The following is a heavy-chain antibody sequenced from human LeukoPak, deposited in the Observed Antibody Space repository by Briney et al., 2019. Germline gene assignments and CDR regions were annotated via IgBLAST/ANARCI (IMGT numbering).Heavy chain of an antibody. V-gene: IGHV1-69*05. D-gene: IGHD4-17*01. CDR1: GGTFNNSA. Sequence: ASVKVSCKTSGGTFNNSAISWVRQAPGQGLEWVGGIMPLFGTAGYAQKFQGRVTITKYESTRTVYLELTSLTSDDTVVYYCARDVHGDYGSGWFDPWGQGTLVSVSS. CDR3: ARDVHGDYGSGWFDP. CDR2: IMPLFGTA. J-gene: IGHJ5*02.